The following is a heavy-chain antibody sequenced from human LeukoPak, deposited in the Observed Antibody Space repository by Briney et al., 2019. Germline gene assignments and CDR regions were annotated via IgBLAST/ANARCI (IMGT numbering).Heavy chain of an antibody. CDR2: ISYDGSNK. CDR3: AREGWRAAAGTHWFDP. Sequence: GGSLRLSCAASGFTFSSYAMHWVRQAPGKGLEWVAVISYDGSNKYYADSVKGRFTISRDNYKNTLYLQMDSQRAEDTAVYYCAREGWRAAAGTHWFDPWGQGTLVTVSS. J-gene: IGHJ5*02. CDR1: GFTFSSYA. V-gene: IGHV3-30-3*01. D-gene: IGHD6-13*01.